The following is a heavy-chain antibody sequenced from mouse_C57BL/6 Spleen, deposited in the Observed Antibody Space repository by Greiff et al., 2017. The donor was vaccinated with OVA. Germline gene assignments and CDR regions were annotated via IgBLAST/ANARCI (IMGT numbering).Heavy chain of an antibody. CDR2: IDPNSGGT. Sequence: VQLVESGAELVKPGASVKLSCKASGYTFTSYWMHWVKQRPGRGLEWIGRIDPNSGGTKYNEKFKSKATLTVDKPSSTAYMQLSSLTSEDSAVYYCARSSLYGNSLYYAMDYWGQGTSVTVSS. V-gene: IGHV1-72*01. J-gene: IGHJ4*01. CDR1: GYTFTSYW. CDR3: ARSSLYGNSLYYAMDY. D-gene: IGHD2-1*01.